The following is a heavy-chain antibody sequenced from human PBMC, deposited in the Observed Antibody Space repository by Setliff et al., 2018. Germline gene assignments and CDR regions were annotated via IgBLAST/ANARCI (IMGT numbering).Heavy chain of an antibody. CDR3: ARDLIRGAPNWFDP. D-gene: IGHD3-10*01. CDR2: ISNSGGSKV. Sequence: GGSLRLSCVASGFTFSNYEFNWVRQAPGKGLEWISYISNSGGSKVYYADSVKGRFTISRDNAKSSLYLQMNSLRAEDTAVYYCARDLIRGAPNWFDPWGQGTLVTVSS. J-gene: IGHJ5*02. V-gene: IGHV3-48*03. CDR1: GFTFSNYE.